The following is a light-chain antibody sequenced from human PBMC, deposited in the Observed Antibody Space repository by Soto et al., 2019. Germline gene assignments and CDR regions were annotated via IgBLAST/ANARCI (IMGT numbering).Light chain of an antibody. J-gene: IGKJ4*01. CDR2: DTS. CDR1: QSVGSY. Sequence: EIVLIQSPATLSLSPGERATLSCRASQSVGSYLAWYQHKPGQTPRLLIYDTSTRATGVPARFSGSRSGTEFTLTINSLQSEDFAVYYCQRYNNWPLTFGGGTKVDIK. CDR3: QRYNNWPLT. V-gene: IGKV3-15*01.